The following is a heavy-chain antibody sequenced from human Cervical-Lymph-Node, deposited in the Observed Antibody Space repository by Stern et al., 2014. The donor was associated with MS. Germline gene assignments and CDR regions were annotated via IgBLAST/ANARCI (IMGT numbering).Heavy chain of an antibody. CDR1: GGSISSTNYY. V-gene: IGHV4-39*01. D-gene: IGHD6-13*01. Sequence: QLQLQESGPGLVKPSETLSLTCIVSGGSISSTNYYWGWVRQPPGKGLEWIGAVSYSGSTYYNPSVRSRITISEDTSKNQFSLNMSSVTAADTAVYYCARHVHQTLSAGPLCGMDVWGQGTTVTVSS. CDR3: ARHVHQTLSAGPLCGMDV. J-gene: IGHJ6*02. CDR2: VSYSGST.